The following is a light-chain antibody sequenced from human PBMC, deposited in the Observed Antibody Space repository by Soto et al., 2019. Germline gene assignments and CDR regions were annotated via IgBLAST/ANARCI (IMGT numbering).Light chain of an antibody. CDR3: QSYNDWPFA. CDR1: ESLFGF. Sequence: DIVLTQSAATLSVSPGDTVTLSCRASESLFGFLAWYQQKPGQAPRLLMYGVSTRATGIPARFSGGGSATDFTLTITSLQSEDSAFYFCQSYNDWPFASGLGTRME. CDR2: GVS. V-gene: IGKV3-15*01. J-gene: IGKJ2*01.